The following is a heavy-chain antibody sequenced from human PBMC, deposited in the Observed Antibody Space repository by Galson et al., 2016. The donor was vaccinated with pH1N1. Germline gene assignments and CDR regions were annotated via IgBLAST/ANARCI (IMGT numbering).Heavy chain of an antibody. Sequence: ETLSLTCTVSGDSISSGTYYWSWIRQPPGKGLEWIGNIHYSGFTHYNSSLQSRVTISVDTSENQFSLRLSSVTAADTAVYYCASLVRGSYPDPLYYFDFWGLGTLVTVSS. CDR2: IHYSGFT. V-gene: IGHV4-39*01. CDR1: GDSISSGTYY. CDR3: ASLVRGSYPDPLYYFDF. D-gene: IGHD1-26*01. J-gene: IGHJ4*02.